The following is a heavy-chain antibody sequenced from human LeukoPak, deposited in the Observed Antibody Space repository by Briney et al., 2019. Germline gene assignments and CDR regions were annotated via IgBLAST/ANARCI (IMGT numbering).Heavy chain of an antibody. Sequence: GGSLRLSCAASGFTFSSYWMHWVRQAPGKGLVWVSRINSDGSTTSYADSVKGRFTISRDNAKNTLYLQMNSLRAEDTAVYYCAIDKPNFIAAAGTPQVDYWGQGTLVTVSS. CDR1: GFTFSSYW. J-gene: IGHJ4*02. CDR2: INSDGSTT. D-gene: IGHD6-13*01. CDR3: AIDKPNFIAAAGTPQVDY. V-gene: IGHV3-74*01.